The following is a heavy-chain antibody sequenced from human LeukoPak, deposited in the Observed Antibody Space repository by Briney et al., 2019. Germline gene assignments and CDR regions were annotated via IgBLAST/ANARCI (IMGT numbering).Heavy chain of an antibody. V-gene: IGHV3-30*02. Sequence: PGGALRLSCAASGFTFSHYGMHWVRQAPGKGLEGVAFIRPDGSDKYYPDSLKGRCAISRDNSKNTLYLQMNGLRGDDTAIYRCVKDLTGSYNPIFDYWGQGTLVTVYS. D-gene: IGHD3-10*01. CDR1: GFTFSHYG. CDR3: VKDLTGSYNPIFDY. J-gene: IGHJ4*02. CDR2: IRPDGSDK.